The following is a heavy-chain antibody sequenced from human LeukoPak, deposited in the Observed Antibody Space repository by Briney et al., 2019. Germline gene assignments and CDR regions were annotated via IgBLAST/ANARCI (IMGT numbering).Heavy chain of an antibody. Sequence: SETLSLTCAVYGGSFSGYYWSWIRQPPGKGLEWIGEINHSGSTNYNPSLKSRVTISVDTSKNQFSLKLSSVTAADTAVYYCARGPPNYYGSGSYYGWFDPWGQGTLVTVSS. CDR2: INHSGST. V-gene: IGHV4-34*01. CDR1: GGSFSGYY. CDR3: ARGPPNYYGSGSYYGWFDP. J-gene: IGHJ5*02. D-gene: IGHD3-10*01.